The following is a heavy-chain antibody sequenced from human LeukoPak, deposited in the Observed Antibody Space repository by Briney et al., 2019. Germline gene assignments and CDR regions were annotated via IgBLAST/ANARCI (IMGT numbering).Heavy chain of an antibody. CDR1: GDSISRGGCS. J-gene: IGHJ4*02. D-gene: IGHD3-10*01. V-gene: IGHV4-30-2*01. Sequence: SETLSLTCTVSGDSISRGGCSWNCIRQPPGKGREWVGCICHTGSTYYNRSLKISVTISVDMSKNQFSLKLGALTAADTAVYYCAGGSGGIRLFDFESWGPGTLVTVSS. CDR2: ICHTGST. CDR3: AGGSGGIRLFDFES.